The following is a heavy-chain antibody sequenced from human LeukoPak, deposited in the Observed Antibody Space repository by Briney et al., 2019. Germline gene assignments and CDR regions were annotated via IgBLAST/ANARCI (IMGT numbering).Heavy chain of an antibody. V-gene: IGHV4-31*03. D-gene: IGHD2-8*01. Sequence: SETLSLTCTVSGDSISRGGFCLSWIRQHPGKGLEWIGYICDIGNTYYNPSLESRLIISVDTSKNQFSLKLSSVTAADTAVYYCARPPYGLMIYANDGFDIWGQGTMVTVSS. J-gene: IGHJ3*02. CDR3: ARPPYGLMIYANDGFDI. CDR2: ICDIGNT. CDR1: GDSISRGGFC.